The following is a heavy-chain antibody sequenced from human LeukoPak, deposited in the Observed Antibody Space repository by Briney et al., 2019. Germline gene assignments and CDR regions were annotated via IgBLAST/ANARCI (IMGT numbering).Heavy chain of an antibody. V-gene: IGHV3-74*01. CDR2: ITSDGTST. CDR3: TRPPDY. CDR1: GFTFSNYW. Sequence: PGGSLRLSCAASGFTFSNYWMHWVRQAPGKGLVWVSRITSDGTSTSYADSVMGRFTISRDNAKNTLYLQMNSLRVADTAVYYFTRPPDYGGQGTLATASS. J-gene: IGHJ4*02.